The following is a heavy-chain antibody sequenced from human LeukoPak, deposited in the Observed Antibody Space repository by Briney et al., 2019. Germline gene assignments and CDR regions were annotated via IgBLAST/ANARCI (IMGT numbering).Heavy chain of an antibody. Sequence: GGSLRLSCAASGFTFRSNTMSWVRQAPGKGLEWVANINQDGNKNYYLDSVKGRFTISRDNAKNSLYLQMNSLRAEDTAVYYCARDYTYSTGGTYYDRFDYWGQGTLVTVSS. D-gene: IGHD2-15*01. J-gene: IGHJ4*02. V-gene: IGHV3-7*01. CDR1: GFTFRSNT. CDR3: ARDYTYSTGGTYYDRFDY. CDR2: INQDGNKN.